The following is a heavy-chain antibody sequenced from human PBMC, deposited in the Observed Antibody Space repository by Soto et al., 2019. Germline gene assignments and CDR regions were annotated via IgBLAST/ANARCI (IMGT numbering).Heavy chain of an antibody. Sequence: PEGSLRLSCAASGFTFSTYGMHRVRQAPGKGLEWVAVMGNDGITTFYADSVKGRFTISRDNSKNTLFLQMNSLRADDTAVYYCAKEFQWELHAFDIGGQGTMVTVSS. CDR3: AKEFQWELHAFDI. J-gene: IGHJ3*02. CDR1: GFTFSTYG. D-gene: IGHD1-26*01. CDR2: MGNDGITT. V-gene: IGHV3-30*02.